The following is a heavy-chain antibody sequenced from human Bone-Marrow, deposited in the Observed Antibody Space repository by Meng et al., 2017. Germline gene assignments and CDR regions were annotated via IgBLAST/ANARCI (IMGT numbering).Heavy chain of an antibody. D-gene: IGHD2-2*01. V-gene: IGHV3-11*04. J-gene: IGHJ6*02. Sequence: GESLKISCAASGFTFSDYYMSWIRQAPGKGLEWVSYISSSGSTIYYADSVKGRFTISRDNAKNSLYLQMNTLRAEDTAVYYCARGAYCTSTSCYLGEDYYYYGMDVWGQGTTVTVSS. CDR2: ISSSGSTI. CDR3: ARGAYCTSTSCYLGEDYYYYGMDV. CDR1: GFTFSDYY.